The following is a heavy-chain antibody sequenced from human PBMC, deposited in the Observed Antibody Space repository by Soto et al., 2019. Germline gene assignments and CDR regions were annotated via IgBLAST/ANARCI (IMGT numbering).Heavy chain of an antibody. D-gene: IGHD1-1*01. CDR1: GFTVSSGY. Sequence: GGSLRLSCAASGFTVSSGYLTWVRQAPGKGLEWVAILYTGTDTVYADSVKGRFTISRDSSKNTLYLQMHSLRAEDTAMYFCARSRYNGTYSGRLLDYWGQGSLVTVSS. CDR2: LYTGTDT. CDR3: ARSRYNGTYSGRLLDY. V-gene: IGHV3-53*01. J-gene: IGHJ4*02.